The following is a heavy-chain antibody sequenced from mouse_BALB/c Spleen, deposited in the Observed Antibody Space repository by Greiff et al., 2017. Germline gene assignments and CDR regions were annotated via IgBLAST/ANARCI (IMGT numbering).Heavy chain of an antibody. CDR1: GYTFTSYW. Sequence: QVQLKQPGAELVRPGASVKLSCKASGYTFTSYWINWVKQRPGQGLEWIGNIYPSDSYTNYNQKFKDKATLTVDKSSSTAYMQLSSPTSEDSAVYYCTRFYRYDAFGYWGQGTSLTVSS. J-gene: IGHJ2*02. CDR2: IYPSDSYT. CDR3: TRFYRYDAFGY. D-gene: IGHD2-14*01. V-gene: IGHV1-69*02.